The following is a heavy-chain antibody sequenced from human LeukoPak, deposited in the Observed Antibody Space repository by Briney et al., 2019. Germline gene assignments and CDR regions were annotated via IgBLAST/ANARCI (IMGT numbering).Heavy chain of an antibody. Sequence: ASVKVSCKASGYTFTSNYIHWVRQAPGQGLEWMGMIYPGDGSTSYAQKFQGRVTVTRDTSTSTVHMELSGLRSEDTAVYYCARGDYYDSSGYYWWGQGTLVTVSS. CDR2: IYPGDGST. V-gene: IGHV1-46*01. J-gene: IGHJ4*02. D-gene: IGHD3-22*01. CDR1: GYTFTSNY. CDR3: ARGDYYDSSGYYW.